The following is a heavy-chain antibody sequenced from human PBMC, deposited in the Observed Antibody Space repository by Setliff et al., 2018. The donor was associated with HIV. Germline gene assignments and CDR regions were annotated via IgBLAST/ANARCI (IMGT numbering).Heavy chain of an antibody. CDR1: GFTFSSYW. CDR2: IEQDGSKA. CDR3: ARDDSNGNTDAFDI. V-gene: IGHV3-7*04. D-gene: IGHD5-18*01. J-gene: IGHJ3*02. Sequence: PGGSLRLSCAASGFTFSSYWMSWDRQAPGKGLEWVADIEQDGSKAYYMGSVKCRFTISRDNPKNSLYLQMTSLRAEDTAVYYCARDDSNGNTDAFDIWGQGTTVTVSS.